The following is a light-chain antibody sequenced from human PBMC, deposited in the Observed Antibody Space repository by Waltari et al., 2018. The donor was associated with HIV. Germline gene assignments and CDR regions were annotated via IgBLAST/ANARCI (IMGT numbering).Light chain of an antibody. CDR2: VNSDGSH. Sequence: QLVLTQSPSASASLRASVKLTCTLSSGHTTYAIAWHQQQPEKGPRFLMKVNSDGSHTRGDGIPDRVSGSSSGAQRYLTISSLQSADEADYYCQTWGTGIVVFGGGTKLTVL. CDR1: SGHTTYA. J-gene: IGLJ2*01. V-gene: IGLV4-69*01. CDR3: QTWGTGIVV.